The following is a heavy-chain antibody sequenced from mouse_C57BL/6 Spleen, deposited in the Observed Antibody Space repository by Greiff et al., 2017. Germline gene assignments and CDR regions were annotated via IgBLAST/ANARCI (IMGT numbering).Heavy chain of an antibody. CDR1: GYTFTSYW. J-gene: IGHJ3*01. D-gene: IGHD1-1*01. CDR3: ASGGGYYGSSGFAY. Sequence: QVQLQQPGAELVKPGASVKLSCKASGYTFTSYWMHWVKQRPGQGLEWIGMIHPNSGSTNYNEKFKSKATLTVDKSSSTAYMQLSSLTSEDSAVYYCASGGGYYGSSGFAYWGQGTLVTVSA. CDR2: IHPNSGST. V-gene: IGHV1-64*01.